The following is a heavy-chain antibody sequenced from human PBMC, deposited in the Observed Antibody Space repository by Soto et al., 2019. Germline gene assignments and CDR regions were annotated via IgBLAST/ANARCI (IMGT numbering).Heavy chain of an antibody. Sequence: ASVKVSCKASGYTFTSYDINWVRQATGQGLEWMGWMNPNSGNTGYAQKFQGRVTMTRNTSISTAYMELSSLRSEDTAVYYCARGGDYDFWSGYYWYYYYYGMDVWGQGTTVTVSS. CDR1: GYTFTSYD. CDR3: ARGGDYDFWSGYYWYYYYYGMDV. V-gene: IGHV1-8*01. CDR2: MNPNSGNT. D-gene: IGHD3-3*01. J-gene: IGHJ6*02.